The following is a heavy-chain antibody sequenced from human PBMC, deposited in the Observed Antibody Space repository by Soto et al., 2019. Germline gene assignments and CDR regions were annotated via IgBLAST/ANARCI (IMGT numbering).Heavy chain of an antibody. J-gene: IGHJ4*02. CDR2: IWYDGSKK. CDR1: GFTFSSYG. Sequence: GGSLRLSCAASGFTFSSYGMHWVRQAPGKGLEWVAVIWYDGSKKYYVDSVKGRFTISRDNSKNTLYLQMNSLRAEDTAVYYCAKAPIAAAAPYYFDYWGQGTLVTVSS. V-gene: IGHV3-33*06. D-gene: IGHD6-13*01. CDR3: AKAPIAAAAPYYFDY.